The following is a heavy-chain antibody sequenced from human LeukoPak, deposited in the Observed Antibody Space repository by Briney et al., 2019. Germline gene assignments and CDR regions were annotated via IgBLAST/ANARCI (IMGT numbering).Heavy chain of an antibody. D-gene: IGHD3-22*01. CDR1: GYTFTSYG. V-gene: IGHV1-18*01. CDR3: ARFYASSALSDWYFDL. J-gene: IGHJ2*01. Sequence: GASVKVSCKASGYTFTSYGISWVRQAPGQGLEWMGWIGAYNGNTNYAQKLQGRVTMTTDTSTSTAYMELRSLRSDDTAVYYCARFYASSALSDWYFDLWGRGTLVTVSS. CDR2: IGAYNGNT.